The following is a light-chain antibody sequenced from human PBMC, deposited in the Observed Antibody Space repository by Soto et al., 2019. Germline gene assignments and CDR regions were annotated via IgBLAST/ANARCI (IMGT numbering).Light chain of an antibody. Sequence: EIVMTQSPATLSASPGERATLSCRASQSVRSNLAWYQQKPGQAPRLLIYGASTRATGIPARFSGSGSGTEFTLTISSLQSGDFAVYYCQQYNNWLLYTLGQGTKLEIK. CDR3: QQYNNWLLYT. J-gene: IGKJ2*01. V-gene: IGKV3-15*01. CDR2: GAS. CDR1: QSVRSN.